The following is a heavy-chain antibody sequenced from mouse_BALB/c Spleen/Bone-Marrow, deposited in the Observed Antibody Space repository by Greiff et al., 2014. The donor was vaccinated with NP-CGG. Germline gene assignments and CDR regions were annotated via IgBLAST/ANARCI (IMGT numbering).Heavy chain of an antibody. J-gene: IGHJ1*01. CDR2: IDPSDSET. CDR1: GYTFTSYW. Sequence: LEESGAELVKPGAPVKLSCKASGYTFTSYWMNWVKQRPGRGLEWIGRIDPSDSETHYNQKFKDKATLTVDKSSSTAYTQLSSLTSEDSAVYYCARSHGYYPYWYFDVWGAGTTVTVSS. D-gene: IGHD2-3*01. V-gene: IGHV1-69*02. CDR3: ARSHGYYPYWYFDV.